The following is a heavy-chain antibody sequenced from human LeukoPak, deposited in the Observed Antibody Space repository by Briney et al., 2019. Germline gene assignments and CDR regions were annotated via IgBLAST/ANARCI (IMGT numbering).Heavy chain of an antibody. Sequence: PSETLSLTCAVYGGSFSGYYWSWIRQPPGKGLEWIGEINHSGSTNYNPSLKSRVTISVDTSKNQFSLKLSSVTAADTAVYYCARGGGRGVIITGYYYYYYMDVWGKGTTVTVS. CDR3: ARGGGRGVIITGYYYYYYMDV. CDR2: INHSGST. CDR1: GGSFSGYY. D-gene: IGHD3-10*01. V-gene: IGHV4-34*01. J-gene: IGHJ6*03.